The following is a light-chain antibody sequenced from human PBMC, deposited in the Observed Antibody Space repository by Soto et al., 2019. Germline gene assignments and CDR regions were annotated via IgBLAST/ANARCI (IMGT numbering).Light chain of an antibody. CDR1: NIGSKS. Sequence: YELTQPPSVSVAPGKTARITCGGNNIGSKSVHWYQQKPGQAPVLVIYYDSDRPSGIPERFSGSNSGNTATLTISRVEAGDEADYYCQVWDSSSDHRVVFGGGTKLTVL. CDR3: QVWDSSSDHRVV. J-gene: IGLJ2*01. V-gene: IGLV3-21*04. CDR2: YDS.